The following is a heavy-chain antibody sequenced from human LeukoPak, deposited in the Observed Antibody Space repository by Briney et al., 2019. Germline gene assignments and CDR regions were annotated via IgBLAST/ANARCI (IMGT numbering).Heavy chain of an antibody. CDR1: GFTFSSYA. V-gene: IGHV3-23*01. D-gene: IGHD3-10*01. Sequence: GGSLRLSCAASGFTFSSYAMSWVRQAPGKGLEWVSAISGSGGSTYYADSVKGRFTISGDNSKNTLYLQMNSLRAEDTAVYYCAKVVIGELGAYYFAYWGQGTLVTVSS. CDR3: AKVVIGELGAYYFAY. CDR2: ISGSGGST. J-gene: IGHJ4*02.